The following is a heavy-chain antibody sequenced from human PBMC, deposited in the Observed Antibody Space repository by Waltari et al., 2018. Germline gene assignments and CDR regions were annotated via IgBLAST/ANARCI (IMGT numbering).Heavy chain of an antibody. J-gene: IGHJ4*02. V-gene: IGHV3-30-3*01. Sequence: QVQLVESGGSVVQPGRSLRPSCATSGFSFSNYAVHWGRQAPGKGLEWVALISYDGTYRYYADSVKGRFTISRDNSNNTLYLQMNSLRPEDTAIYYCAREFTRGYYAGYWGQGTLVTVSS. CDR3: AREFTRGYYAGY. CDR2: ISYDGTYR. D-gene: IGHD1-26*01. CDR1: GFSFSNYA.